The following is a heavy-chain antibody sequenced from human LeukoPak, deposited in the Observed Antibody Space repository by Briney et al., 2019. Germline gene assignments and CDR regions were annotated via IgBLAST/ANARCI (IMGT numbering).Heavy chain of an antibody. V-gene: IGHV3-53*01. D-gene: IGHD3-16*01. J-gene: IGHJ3*02. CDR1: GFTVSSNY. CDR2: IYSGGNT. CDR3: ARDALIDYSRPFDI. Sequence: GGSLRLSCAASGFTVSSNYMSWVRQAPGKGLEWVSVIYSGGNTYYADSVKGRFTISRDNSKNTLYLQMNSLRAEDTAVYYCARDALIDYSRPFDIWGQGTMVTVSS.